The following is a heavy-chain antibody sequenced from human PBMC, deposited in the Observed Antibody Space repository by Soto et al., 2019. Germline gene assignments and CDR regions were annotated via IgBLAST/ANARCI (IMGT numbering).Heavy chain of an antibody. CDR3: ARVDSHYYGSGSYSLDY. CDR1: GFTFSSYS. CDR2: ISSSSSTI. J-gene: IGHJ4*02. D-gene: IGHD3-10*01. Sequence: PGGSLRLSCAASGFTFSSYSMNWVRQAPGKGLEWVSYISSSSSTIYYADSVKGRFTISRDNAKNSLYLQMNSLRAEDTAVYYCARVDSHYYGSGSYSLDYWGQGTLVTVSS. V-gene: IGHV3-48*01.